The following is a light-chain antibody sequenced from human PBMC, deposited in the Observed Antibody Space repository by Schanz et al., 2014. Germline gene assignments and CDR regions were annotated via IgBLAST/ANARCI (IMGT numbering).Light chain of an antibody. CDR2: GAS. J-gene: IGKJ5*01. CDR1: QSVHRNY. V-gene: IGKV3-20*01. CDR3: QQYGSPIT. Sequence: ETVLTQSPGTLSLSPGERATLSCRASQSVHRNYLAWHQQKPGQAPRLLIYGASSRASGIPDRVSGSGSGTDFTLTISRLEPEDFAVYYCQQYGSPITFGQGTRLEIK.